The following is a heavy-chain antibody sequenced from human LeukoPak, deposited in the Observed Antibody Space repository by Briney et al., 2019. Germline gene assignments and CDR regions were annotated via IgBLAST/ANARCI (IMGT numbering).Heavy chain of an antibody. CDR2: ISESGDAT. Sequence: PGGSLRLSCAASGFTFSSCAMSWVRQAPGKGLEWVSAISESGDATYYANSVKGRFTVYRDNSKNTLYLQVNNLRAEDTAVYYCAKHLGSHNFDYWGQGTLVTASS. V-gene: IGHV3-23*01. CDR3: AKHLGSHNFDY. D-gene: IGHD3-10*01. J-gene: IGHJ4*02. CDR1: GFTFSSCA.